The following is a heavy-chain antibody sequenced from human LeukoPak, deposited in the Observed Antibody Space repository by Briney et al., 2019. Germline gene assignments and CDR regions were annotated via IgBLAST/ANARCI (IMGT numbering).Heavy chain of an antibody. CDR3: ARDSTGYSNPFYY. V-gene: IGHV4-30-4*01. J-gene: IGHJ4*02. Sequence: PSQTLSLTCTVSGGSISSGDYYWRWIRQPPGKGLEWIGYIYYSGSTYYNPSLKSRVTISVDTSKNQFSLKLSSVTAADTAVYYCARDSTGYSNPFYYWGQGTPVTVSS. D-gene: IGHD3-9*01. CDR2: IYYSGST. CDR1: GGSISSGDYY.